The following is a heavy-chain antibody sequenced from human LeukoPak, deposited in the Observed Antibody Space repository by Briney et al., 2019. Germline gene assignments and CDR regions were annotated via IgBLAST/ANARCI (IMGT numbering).Heavy chain of an antibody. J-gene: IGHJ4*02. D-gene: IGHD5-12*01. V-gene: IGHV3-21*01. Sequence: GGSLRLSCAASGFTLSSYSMNWVREAPGEGVEWVSSISSSSSYIYYADSVRGRFTISRDNPNNSLHLQMNSLRAEDTAVYYCARDSSGYDLMVDYFDYWGQGTLVTVSS. CDR1: GFTLSSYS. CDR3: ARDSSGYDLMVDYFDY. CDR2: ISSSSSYI.